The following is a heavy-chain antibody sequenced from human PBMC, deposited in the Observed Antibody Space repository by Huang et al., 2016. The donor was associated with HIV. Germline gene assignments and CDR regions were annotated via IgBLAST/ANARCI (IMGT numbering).Heavy chain of an antibody. J-gene: IGHJ5*01. CDR2: VLNKGKT. CDR1: GVSFTSHY. CDR3: ARGGVVASVAVHIDTWFDS. V-gene: IGHV4-59*11. Sequence: QVQLQESGPGLVKPSETLSLSCTVSGVSFTSHYWSWLRQPPGKGLEWIASVLNKGKTNSNPPISRRVSISADTSTNQVALRLTSVTAADTAVYYCARGGVVASVAVHIDTWFDSWGQGSQVTVSS. D-gene: IGHD2-15*01.